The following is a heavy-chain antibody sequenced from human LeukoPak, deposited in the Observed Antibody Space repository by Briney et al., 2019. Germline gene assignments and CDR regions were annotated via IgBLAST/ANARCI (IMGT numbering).Heavy chain of an antibody. V-gene: IGHV4-39*07. CDR2: IYYSGST. Sequence: SETLSLTCTVSGDSISSSSYYWGWIRQPPGKGLEWIGSIYYSGSTYYNPSLKSRVTISVDTSKNQFSLKLSSVTAADTAVYYCARGGGYSYGPFDYWGQGTLVTVSS. CDR1: GDSISSSSYY. CDR3: ARGGGYSYGPFDY. J-gene: IGHJ4*02. D-gene: IGHD5-18*01.